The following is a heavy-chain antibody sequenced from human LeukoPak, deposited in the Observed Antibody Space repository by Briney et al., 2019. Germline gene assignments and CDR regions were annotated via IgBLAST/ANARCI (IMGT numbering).Heavy chain of an antibody. D-gene: IGHD3-9*01. CDR2: INHSGST. CDR3: ARGGTELRYFDWAQYYFDY. V-gene: IGHV4-34*01. J-gene: IGHJ4*02. CDR1: GGSFSGYY. Sequence: SETLSLTCAVYGGSFSGYYWSWIRQPPGKGLEWIGEINHSGSTNYNPSLKSRVTISVDTSKNQFSLKLSFVTAADTAVYYCARGGTELRYFDWAQYYFDYWGQGTLVTVSS.